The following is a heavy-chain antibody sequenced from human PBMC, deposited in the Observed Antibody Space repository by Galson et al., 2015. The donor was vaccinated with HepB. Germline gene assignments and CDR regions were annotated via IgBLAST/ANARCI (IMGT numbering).Heavy chain of an antibody. Sequence: SLRLSCAASGFTFSSYAMSWVRQAPGKGLEWVSAISGSGGSTYYADSVKGRFTISRDNSKNTLYLQMNSLRAEDTAVYYCAKDPSIAVAGRDNWFDPWGQGTLVTVSS. CDR1: GFTFSSYA. D-gene: IGHD6-19*01. CDR2: ISGSGGST. V-gene: IGHV3-23*01. CDR3: AKDPSIAVAGRDNWFDP. J-gene: IGHJ5*02.